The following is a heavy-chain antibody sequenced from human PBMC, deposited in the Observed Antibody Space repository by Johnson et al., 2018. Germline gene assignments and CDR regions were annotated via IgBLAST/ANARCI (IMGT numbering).Heavy chain of an antibody. CDR2: ISSNGGST. CDR1: GFTFSSYA. D-gene: IGHD4-23*01. CDR3: ARVRPYGGNRDAFDI. V-gene: IGHV3-64*01. J-gene: IGHJ3*02. Sequence: VQLVESGGGLVQPGGSLRLSCAASGFTFSSYAMHWVRQAPGKGLEYVSAISSNGGSTYYATSVKGRFTISRHNSKNTLYLQMGSLRAEDMAVYYRARVRPYGGNRDAFDIWGQGTRVTVSS.